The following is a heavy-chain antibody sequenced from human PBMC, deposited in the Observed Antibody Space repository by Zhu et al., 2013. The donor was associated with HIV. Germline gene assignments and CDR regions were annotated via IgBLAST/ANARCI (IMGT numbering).Heavy chain of an antibody. CDR3: AREDTPQYCSGGSCYSSRWFDP. V-gene: IGHV1-2*04. D-gene: IGHD2-15*01. CDR2: INPNSGGT. J-gene: IGHJ5*02. Sequence: QVQLVQSGAEVKKPGASVKVSCKASGYTFTGYYMHWVRQAPGQGLEWMGWINPNSGGTNYAQKFQGWVTMTRDTSISTAYMELSRLRSDDTAVYYCAREDTPQYCSGGSCYSSRWFDPWGQGTLVTVSS. CDR1: GYTFTGYY.